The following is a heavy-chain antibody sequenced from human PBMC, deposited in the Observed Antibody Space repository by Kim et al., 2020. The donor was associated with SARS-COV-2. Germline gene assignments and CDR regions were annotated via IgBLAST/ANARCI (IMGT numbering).Heavy chain of an antibody. D-gene: IGHD6-19*01. CDR3: ARVGSSGWYRVSAFDI. CDR2: ISSSSSYT. CDR1: GFTFSDYY. Sequence: GGSLRLSCAASGFTFSDYYMSWIRQAPGKGLEWVSYISSSSSYTNYADSVKGRFTISRDNAKNSLYLQMNSLRAEDTAVYYCARVGSSGWYRVSAFDIWGQGTMVTVSS. J-gene: IGHJ3*02. V-gene: IGHV3-11*05.